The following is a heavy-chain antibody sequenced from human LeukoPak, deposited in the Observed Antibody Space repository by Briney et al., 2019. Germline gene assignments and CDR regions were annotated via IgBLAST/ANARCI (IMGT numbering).Heavy chain of an antibody. V-gene: IGHV3-23*01. J-gene: IGHJ4*02. CDR2: ITGSGGNT. CDR3: AKRYYDFPLDY. Sequence: GGSLRLSCAASGFTFSSSAMVWVRQAPGKGQEWVSGITGSGGNTYYADSVKGRFTISRDNSKNTLYLQINNPRVEDTAVYYCAKRYYDFPLDYWGQGALVTVSS. CDR1: GFTFSSSA. D-gene: IGHD3-3*01.